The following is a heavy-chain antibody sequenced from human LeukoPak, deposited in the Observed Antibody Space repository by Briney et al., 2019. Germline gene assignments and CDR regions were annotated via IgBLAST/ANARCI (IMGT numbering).Heavy chain of an antibody. Sequence: GGSLRLSCAATDFIFSDSHKSWVRQAPGRGLEWVSVIFGADTTFYADSVKGRFTISRDNLQNTVNLQMNSLRDDDTAVYYCARGGEILDYWGQGTQVTVSS. V-gene: IGHV3-53*01. CDR2: IFGADTT. CDR3: ARGGEILDY. CDR1: DFIFSDSH. J-gene: IGHJ4*02. D-gene: IGHD3-16*01.